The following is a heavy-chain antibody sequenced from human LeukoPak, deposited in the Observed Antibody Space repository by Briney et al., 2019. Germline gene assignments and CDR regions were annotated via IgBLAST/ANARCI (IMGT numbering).Heavy chain of an antibody. CDR1: GYTLTELS. D-gene: IGHD3-22*01. Sequence: ASVKVSCKVSGYTLTELSMHWVRQAPGKGLEWMGGFDPEDGETIYAQKFQGRVTMTEDTSTDTAYMELSSLRSEDTAVYYCATEGHSSGYYDAFDIWGQGTMVTVSS. CDR3: ATEGHSSGYYDAFDI. CDR2: FDPEDGET. V-gene: IGHV1-24*01. J-gene: IGHJ3*02.